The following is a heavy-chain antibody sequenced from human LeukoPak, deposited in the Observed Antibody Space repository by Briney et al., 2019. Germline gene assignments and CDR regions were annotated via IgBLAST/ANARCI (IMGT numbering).Heavy chain of an antibody. J-gene: IGHJ5*02. Sequence: ASLRVSSTASVDTFTADYMHWVRHAPGQGLEWRGWINPNSGGTNYTQKLQGRVTMTRDTSISTAYMELSRLRSDDTAVYYCARDVNYCSSTSCYVNWFDPWGQGTLVTVSS. D-gene: IGHD2-2*01. CDR3: ARDVNYCSSTSCYVNWFDP. CDR1: VDTFTADY. CDR2: INPNSGGT. V-gene: IGHV1-2*02.